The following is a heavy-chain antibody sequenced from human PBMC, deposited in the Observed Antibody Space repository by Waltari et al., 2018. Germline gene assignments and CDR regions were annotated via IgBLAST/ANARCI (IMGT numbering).Heavy chain of an antibody. D-gene: IGHD3-10*01. J-gene: IGHJ3*02. Sequence: EVQLVVSGGGLVQPGGSLRLSCAASGFTFSSYWMTWVRQAQGKGLEWVANIKQDGSEKYYVDSVKGRFTISRDNAKNSLYLQMNSLRAEDTAVYYCARVYRSGSYLHAFDIWGQGTMVTVSS. CDR2: IKQDGSEK. CDR1: GFTFSSYW. V-gene: IGHV3-7*01. CDR3: ARVYRSGSYLHAFDI.